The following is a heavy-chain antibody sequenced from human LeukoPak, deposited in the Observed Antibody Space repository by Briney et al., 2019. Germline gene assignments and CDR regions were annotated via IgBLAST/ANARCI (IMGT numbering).Heavy chain of an antibody. V-gene: IGHV1-69*04. D-gene: IGHD6-13*01. CDR1: GGTFSSYA. J-gene: IGHJ4*02. CDR2: IIPILGIA. Sequence: ASVKVSCKASGGTFSSYAISWVRQAPGQGLEWMGRIIPILGIANYAQKFQGRVTITADKSTSTAYMELSSLRSEDTAVYYCARDRIAAAGLFDYWGQGTLVTVSS. CDR3: ARDRIAAAGLFDY.